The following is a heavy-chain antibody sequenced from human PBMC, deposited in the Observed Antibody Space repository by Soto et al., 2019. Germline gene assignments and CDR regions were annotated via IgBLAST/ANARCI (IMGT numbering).Heavy chain of an antibody. CDR2: ISYDGSNK. V-gene: IGHV3-30-3*01. CDR1: GFTFSSYA. D-gene: IGHD6-13*01. Sequence: GGSLRLSCAASGFTFSSYAMHWVRQAPGKGLEWVAVISYDGSNKYYADSVKGRFTISRDNSKNTLYLQMNSLRAEDTAVYYCARDTRAAGPYYYYGMDVWGQGTTVTVSS. J-gene: IGHJ6*02. CDR3: ARDTRAAGPYYYYGMDV.